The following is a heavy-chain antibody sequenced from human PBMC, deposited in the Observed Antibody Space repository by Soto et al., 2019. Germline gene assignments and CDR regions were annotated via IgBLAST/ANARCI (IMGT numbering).Heavy chain of an antibody. CDR3: ARVYSSSSVMFDP. CDR2: INSDGSST. CDR1: GFTFSSYW. V-gene: IGHV3-74*01. J-gene: IGHJ5*02. D-gene: IGHD6-6*01. Sequence: GGSLRLSCAASGFTFSSYWMHWVRQAPGKGLVWVSRINSDGSSTSYADSVKGRFTTSRDNAKNTLYLQMNSLRVEDTAVYYCARVYSSSSVMFDPWGQGTLVTVSS.